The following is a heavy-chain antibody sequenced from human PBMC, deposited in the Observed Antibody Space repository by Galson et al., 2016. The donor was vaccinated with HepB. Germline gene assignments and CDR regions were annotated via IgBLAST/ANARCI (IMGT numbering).Heavy chain of an antibody. V-gene: IGHV3-30*18. CDR3: AKDPSRLLEAGRLDS. D-gene: IGHD6-19*01. CDR2: ISHNGNYK. Sequence: SLRLSCAGSGFTFSSFGLHWVRQAPGKGLDWVAVISHNGNYKYYADSVKGRFTISRDNSKTTVYLQMNSLWAEDTAVYYCAKDPSRLLEAGRLDSWGQGTLVTVSS. CDR1: GFTFSSFG. J-gene: IGHJ4*02.